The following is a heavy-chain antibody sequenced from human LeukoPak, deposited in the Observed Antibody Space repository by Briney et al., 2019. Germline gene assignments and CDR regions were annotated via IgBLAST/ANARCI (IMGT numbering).Heavy chain of an antibody. CDR3: ARDDDYVWGSYRALLDY. V-gene: IGHV3-21*01. D-gene: IGHD3-16*02. Sequence: PGGSLRRSCAASGFTFSSYSMNWVRQAPGKGLEWVSSISSSSSYIYYADSVKGRFTISRDNAKNSLYLQMNSLRAEDTAVYYCARDDDYVWGSYRALLDYWGQGTLVTVSS. CDR1: GFTFSSYS. CDR2: ISSSSSYI. J-gene: IGHJ4*02.